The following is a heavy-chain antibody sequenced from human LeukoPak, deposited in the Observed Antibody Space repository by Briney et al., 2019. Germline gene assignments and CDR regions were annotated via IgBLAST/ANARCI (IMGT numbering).Heavy chain of an antibody. CDR3: AKAGYINYYAYYHMDV. V-gene: IGHV3-33*06. J-gene: IGHJ6*03. CDR1: GFTFSSYG. Sequence: GGSLRLSCAASGFTFSSYGMHWVRQAPGKGLEWVAVIWYDGSNKYYADSVKGRFTISRDNSKSTLYLQMNSLRAGDAALYYCAKAGYINYYAYYHMDVWGKGTTVTVSS. CDR2: IWYDGSNK. D-gene: IGHD3-9*01.